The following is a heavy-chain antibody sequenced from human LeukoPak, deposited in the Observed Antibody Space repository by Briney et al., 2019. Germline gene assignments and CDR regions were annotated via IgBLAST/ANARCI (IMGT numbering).Heavy chain of an antibody. J-gene: IGHJ5*02. V-gene: IGHV3-53*01. D-gene: IGHD4-17*01. CDR3: ARVGNDYGDYNWFDP. CDR1: GFTVSSNY. CDR2: IYSGGST. Sequence: GGSLRLSCAASGFTVSSNYMSWVRRAPGKGLEGGSVIYSGGSTYYADSVQGRFTITRDNSKNTLYLQMNSLRAEDTAVYYCARVGNDYGDYNWFDPWGQGTLVTVSS.